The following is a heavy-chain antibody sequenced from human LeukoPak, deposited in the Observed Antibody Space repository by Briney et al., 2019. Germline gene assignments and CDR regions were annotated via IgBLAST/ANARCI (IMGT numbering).Heavy chain of an antibody. CDR3: AKDRYLYHDFWSGYYTPHFDY. J-gene: IGHJ4*02. D-gene: IGHD3-3*01. V-gene: IGHV3-33*06. CDR1: GFTFSSYG. CDR2: IWYDGSNK. Sequence: HPGRSLRLSCAASGFTFSSYGMHWVRQAPGKGLEWVAVIWYDGSNKYYADSVKGRFTISRDNSKNTLYLQMNSLRAEDTAVYYCAKDRYLYHDFWSGYYTPHFDYWGQGTLVTVSS.